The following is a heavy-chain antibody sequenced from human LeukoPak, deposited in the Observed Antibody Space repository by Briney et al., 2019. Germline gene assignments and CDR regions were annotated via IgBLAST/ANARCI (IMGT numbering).Heavy chain of an antibody. V-gene: IGHV4-38-2*02. CDR1: GYSIGSGYY. CDR3: ARDFRIAAAGTNYFDY. J-gene: IGHJ4*02. D-gene: IGHD6-13*01. CDR2: IYHSGST. Sequence: PSETLSLTCAVSGYSIGSGYYWGWIRQPPGKGLEWIGSIYHSGSTYYNPSLKSRVTISVDTSKNQFSLKLSSVTAADTAVYYCARDFRIAAAGTNYFDYWGQGTLVTVSS.